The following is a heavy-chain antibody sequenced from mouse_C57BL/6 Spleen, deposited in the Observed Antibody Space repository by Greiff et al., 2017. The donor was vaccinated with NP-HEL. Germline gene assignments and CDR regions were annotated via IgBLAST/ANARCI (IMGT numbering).Heavy chain of an antibody. V-gene: IGHV14-1*01. CDR2: IDPEDGVT. CDR1: GFNIKDYY. D-gene: IGHD2-2*01. Sequence: VQLKESGAELVRPGASVKLSCTASGFNIKDYYMHWVKQRPEQGLEWIGRIDPEDGVTEYAPKFQGKATMTADTSSNTAYLQLSSLTSEDTAVYYCAIGGYDGGFAYWGQGTLVTVSA. CDR3: AIGGYDGGFAY. J-gene: IGHJ3*01.